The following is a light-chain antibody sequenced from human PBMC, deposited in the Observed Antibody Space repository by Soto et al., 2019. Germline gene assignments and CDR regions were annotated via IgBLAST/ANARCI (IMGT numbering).Light chain of an antibody. Sequence: EIVMTQSPANLSLSPGERATLSCKAGQSIGSNLARYQQTPGQAPRLLIFGASTRATGIPVRFSGSGSGTEFTLTISSLQSEDFALYYCQQYDLWPPCTFGQGTKVDIK. CDR1: QSIGSN. CDR3: QQYDLWPPCT. J-gene: IGKJ1*01. CDR2: GAS. V-gene: IGKV3-15*01.